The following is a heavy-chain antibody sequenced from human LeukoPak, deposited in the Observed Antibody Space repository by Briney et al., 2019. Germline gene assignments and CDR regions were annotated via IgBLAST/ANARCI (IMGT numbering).Heavy chain of an antibody. CDR3: ARASYCGGDFYRDFDY. Sequence: SVKVSCKASGGTFSSYAISRVRQAPGQRLEWMGGIIPIFGTAHYTQKFQGRVTFTADESMSTVYMVLSSLRSEDTALYYCARASYCGGDFYRDFDYWGRGTLVTVSS. CDR2: IIPIFGTA. CDR1: GGTFSSYA. J-gene: IGHJ4*02. V-gene: IGHV1-69*13. D-gene: IGHD2-21*02.